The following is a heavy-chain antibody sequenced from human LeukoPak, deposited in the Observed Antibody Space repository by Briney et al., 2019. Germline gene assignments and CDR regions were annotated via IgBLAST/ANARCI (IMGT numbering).Heavy chain of an antibody. CDR2: INHSGST. Sequence: KPSETLSLTCAVYGGSFSGYYWSWIRQPPGKGLEWIGEINHSGSTNYNPSLKSRVTISVDTSKNQFSLKLSSVTAADTAVYYCARHSYDYVWGSYRYSGTPGYFDYWGQGTLVTVSS. D-gene: IGHD3-16*02. CDR1: GGSFSGYY. J-gene: IGHJ4*02. V-gene: IGHV4-34*01. CDR3: ARHSYDYVWGSYRYSGTPGYFDY.